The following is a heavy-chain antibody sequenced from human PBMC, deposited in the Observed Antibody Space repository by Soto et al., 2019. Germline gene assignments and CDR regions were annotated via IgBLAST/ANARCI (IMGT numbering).Heavy chain of an antibody. CDR3: GRDLTSNANCIDP. CDR2: IYYTGKT. CDR1: GDYIHVGGYY. J-gene: IGHJ5*02. D-gene: IGHD2-2*01. Sequence: QVQLQESGPGLVKPSQTLSLTCSVSGDYIHVGGYYWTWIRQRPGNGLEWMGYIYYTGKTYYNPSLESRLTMSVDRSKNQFSLRLTSVTAADTAVYFCGRDLTSNANCIDPWGQGTLVTVSS. V-gene: IGHV4-30-4*01.